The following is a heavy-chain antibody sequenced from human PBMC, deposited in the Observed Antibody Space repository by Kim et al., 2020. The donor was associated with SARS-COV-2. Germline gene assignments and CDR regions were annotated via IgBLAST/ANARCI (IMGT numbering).Heavy chain of an antibody. CDR1: GYTFTSYG. CDR3: ARAGYYDILTGYYTYFDY. CDR2: ISAYNGNT. D-gene: IGHD3-9*01. J-gene: IGHJ4*02. Sequence: ASVKVSCKASGYTFTSYGISWVRQAPGQGLEWMGWISAYNGNTNYAQKLQGRVTMTTDTSTSTAYMELRSLRSDDTAVYYCARAGYYDILTGYYTYFDYWGQGTLVTVSS. V-gene: IGHV1-18*04.